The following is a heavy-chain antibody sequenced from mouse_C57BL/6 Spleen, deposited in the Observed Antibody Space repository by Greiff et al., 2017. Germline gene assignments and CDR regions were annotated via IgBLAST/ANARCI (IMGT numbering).Heavy chain of an antibody. J-gene: IGHJ4*01. CDR1: GFTFSDYG. V-gene: IGHV5-17*01. CDR3: AREGFYYDYDGEYAMDY. CDR2: ISSGSSTI. Sequence: EVKLVESGGGLVKPGGSLKLSCAASGFTFSDYGMHWVRQAPEKGLEWVAYISSGSSTIYYADTVKGRFTISSDNAKNTLFLQMTSLRSEDTAMYYCAREGFYYDYDGEYAMDYWGQGTSVTVSS. D-gene: IGHD2-4*01.